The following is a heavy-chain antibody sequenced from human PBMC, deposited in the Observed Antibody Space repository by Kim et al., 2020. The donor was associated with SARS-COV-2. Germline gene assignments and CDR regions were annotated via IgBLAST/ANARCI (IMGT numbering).Heavy chain of an antibody. CDR3: AREEVEAAAGTAFDI. Sequence: PSLKSRVTISVDTSKTQFSLKLSSVTDADTAVYYCAREEVEAAAGTAFDIWGQGTMVTVSS. J-gene: IGHJ3*02. D-gene: IGHD6-13*01. V-gene: IGHV4-59*01.